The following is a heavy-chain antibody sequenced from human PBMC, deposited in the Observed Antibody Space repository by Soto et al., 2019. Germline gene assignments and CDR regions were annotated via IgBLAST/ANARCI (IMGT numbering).Heavy chain of an antibody. D-gene: IGHD6-13*01. J-gene: IGHJ4*02. CDR2: IYHSGST. CDR3: ARGYSSSWLNDY. V-gene: IGHV4-30-2*01. CDR1: GGSISSGDYY. Sequence: PSETLSLTCTFSGGSISSGDYYLSWIRQPPGKGLEWIGYIYHSGSTYYNPSLKSRVTISVDRSKNQFSLKLSSVTAADTAVYYCARGYSSSWLNDYWGQGTLVTVSS.